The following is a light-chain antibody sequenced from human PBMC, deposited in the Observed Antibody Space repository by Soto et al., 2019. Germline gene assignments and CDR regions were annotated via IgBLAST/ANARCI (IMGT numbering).Light chain of an antibody. Sequence: QSVLSQPPSVSGAPGQRVTIFCIGSSSNIGAPYNVHWYQQLPGTAPKLLIYANSDRPSGVPDRFSGSKSGTSASLAITGLRAEDEADYYCLSYDSSLSGWVFGGGTQLTVL. CDR2: ANS. V-gene: IGLV1-40*01. CDR1: SSNIGAPYN. J-gene: IGLJ3*02. CDR3: LSYDSSLSGWV.